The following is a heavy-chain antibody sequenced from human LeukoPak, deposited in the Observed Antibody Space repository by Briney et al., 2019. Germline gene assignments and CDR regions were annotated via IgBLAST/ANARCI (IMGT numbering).Heavy chain of an antibody. V-gene: IGHV3-7*01. J-gene: IGHJ5*02. Sequence: GGSLRLSCAASGFTFSSYWMSWVRQAPGKGLEWVANIKQDGSEKYYVDSVKGRFTISRDNAKNSLYLQMNSLRAEDTAVYYCASRGCSSTSCWFDPWGQGTLVTVSS. CDR3: ASRGCSSTSCWFDP. D-gene: IGHD2-2*01. CDR1: GFTFSSYW. CDR2: IKQDGSEK.